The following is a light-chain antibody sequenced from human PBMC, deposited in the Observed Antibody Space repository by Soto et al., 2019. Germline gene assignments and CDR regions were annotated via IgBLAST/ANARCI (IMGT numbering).Light chain of an antibody. CDR1: QGISSY. CDR2: AAS. CDR3: QQLDSSPS. Sequence: DIQLTQSPSFLSASVGDRVTITCRASQGISSYLAWYQQKPGKAPKLLIYAASILQSGVPSRFSGSGSGAEFTLTISSLQPEYFATYYCQQLDSSPSFGPGTEVDIK. V-gene: IGKV1-9*01. J-gene: IGKJ3*01.